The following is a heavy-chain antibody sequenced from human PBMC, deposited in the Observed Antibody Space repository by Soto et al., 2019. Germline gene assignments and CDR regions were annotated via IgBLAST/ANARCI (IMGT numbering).Heavy chain of an antibody. J-gene: IGHJ4*01. CDR2: ISYDGSNK. D-gene: IGHD6-13*01. V-gene: IGHV3-30-3*01. CDR1: GFTFSSYA. CDR3: ARGPHRIAATSGFDY. Sequence: GGSLRLSCAASGFTFSSYAMHWVRQAPGKGLEWVTIISYDGSNKYYADSVKGRFTISRDNSKNTLYLQMNSLRAEDTAVYYCARGPHRIAATSGFDYWGHGTLVIVSS.